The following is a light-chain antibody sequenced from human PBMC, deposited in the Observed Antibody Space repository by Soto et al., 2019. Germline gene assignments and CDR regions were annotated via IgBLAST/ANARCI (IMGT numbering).Light chain of an antibody. CDR2: DVS. V-gene: IGLV2-14*01. J-gene: IGLJ1*01. CDR1: SSDVGGYNY. CDR3: TSYTTSSTLV. Sequence: QSALTQPASVSGSPGQSITISCTRTSSDVGGYNYVSWYQQYPGKAPKLMIYDVSNRPSGVSNRFSGSKSGNTASLTISGLQAEDEDDYYCTSYTTSSTLVFGTGTKLTVL.